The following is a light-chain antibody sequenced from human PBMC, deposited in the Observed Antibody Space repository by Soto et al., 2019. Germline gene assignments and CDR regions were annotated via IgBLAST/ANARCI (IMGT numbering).Light chain of an antibody. Sequence: EIVMTQSPATLSVSPGERATLSCRASQRVSSNLAWYQQKPDQAPRLLIYGASTRATGIPARFSGSGSGTEFTLTLSSLQSEEFAVYYCQQYNNWPPLYTFGQGTQLEIK. V-gene: IGKV3-15*01. CDR3: QQYNNWPPLYT. CDR2: GAS. J-gene: IGKJ2*01. CDR1: QRVSSN.